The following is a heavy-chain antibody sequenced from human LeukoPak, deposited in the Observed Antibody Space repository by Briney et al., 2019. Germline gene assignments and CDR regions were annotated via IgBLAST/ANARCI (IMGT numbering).Heavy chain of an antibody. CDR3: ARETLNYYDTSGHYSLDY. J-gene: IGHJ4*02. CDR1: GFIFSRYT. D-gene: IGHD3-22*01. V-gene: IGHV3-21*01. CDR2: ITSGGHYI. Sequence: GGSLRLSCAASGFIFSRYTMNWVRQAPGKGLEWVSSITSGGHYIYYPDSMRGRIAISRENAKNSVYLQMTSLRAEDTAVYCCARETLNYYDTSGHYSLDYWGQGTLVTVSS.